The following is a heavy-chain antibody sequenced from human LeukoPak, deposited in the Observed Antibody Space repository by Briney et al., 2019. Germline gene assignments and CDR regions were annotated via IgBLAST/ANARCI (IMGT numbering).Heavy chain of an antibody. D-gene: IGHD6-19*01. V-gene: IGHV3-48*01. Sequence: QPGGSLRLSCAASGFTLSSYCMNWVRQAPGKGLEWVSYISGGSSTIYNADSVKGRFTISRDNAKNLLYLLMDTLRAEDTAVYYCARVGSNQWLDYWGQGTLVTVSS. J-gene: IGHJ4*02. CDR3: ARVGSNQWLDY. CDR1: GFTLSSYC. CDR2: ISGGSSTI.